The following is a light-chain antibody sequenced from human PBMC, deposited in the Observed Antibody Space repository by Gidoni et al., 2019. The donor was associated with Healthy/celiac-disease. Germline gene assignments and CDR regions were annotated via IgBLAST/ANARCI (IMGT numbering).Light chain of an antibody. CDR2: DAS. J-gene: IGKJ1*01. CDR1: QSISSW. CDR3: QKYNSYSWT. V-gene: IGKV1-5*01. Sequence: DINMTQSPSTLSASVGDRVTITCRASQSISSWLDWYQQKPGKAPKLLIYDASSLESGVPSRLSGSGSGTEFTLTISSLQPDDFATYYCQKYNSYSWTFGQGTKVEIK.